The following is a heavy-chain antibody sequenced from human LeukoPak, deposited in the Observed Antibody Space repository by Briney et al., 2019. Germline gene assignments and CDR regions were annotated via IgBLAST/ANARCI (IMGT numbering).Heavy chain of an antibody. CDR3: ASVPAYYYDSSGYYYFDE. V-gene: IGHV4-39*07. Sequence: PSETLSLTCTVSGGSISSSGYYWGWIRQPPGKGLEWIGSIYYSGSTYYNPSLKSRVTISVDTSKNQFSLKLSSVTGEDTAVYYCASVPAYYYDSSGYYYFDEWGQGTLVTVSS. CDR2: IYYSGST. CDR1: GGSISSSGYY. D-gene: IGHD3-22*01. J-gene: IGHJ4*02.